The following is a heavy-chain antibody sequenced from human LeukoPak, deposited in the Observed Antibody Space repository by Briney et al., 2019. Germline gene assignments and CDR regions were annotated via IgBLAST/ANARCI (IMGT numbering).Heavy chain of an antibody. CDR1: GFTFDDYV. Sequence: PGGSLRLSCTASGFTFDDYVMHWVRQAPGKCLEWVSLISGDGSGTYYADSVKGRFTISRDNSKNSLFLHMSGLRAEDTALYYCATQSPPGSGYYDTYNWFDPWGQGTLVTVAS. CDR2: ISGDGSGT. D-gene: IGHD5-12*01. J-gene: IGHJ5*02. CDR3: ATQSPPGSGYYDTYNWFDP. V-gene: IGHV3-43*02.